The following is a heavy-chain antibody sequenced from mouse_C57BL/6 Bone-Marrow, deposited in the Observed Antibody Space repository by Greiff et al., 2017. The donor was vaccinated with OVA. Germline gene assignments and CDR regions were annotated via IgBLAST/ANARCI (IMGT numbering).Heavy chain of an antibody. CDR1: GYTFTSYG. CDR3: ARRGYGYAFDY. D-gene: IGHD2-2*01. J-gene: IGHJ2*01. CDR2: IYPRSGNT. Sequence: QVQLQQPGAELARPGASVKLSCKASGYTFTSYGISWVKQRTGQGLEWIGEIYPRSGNTYYNEKFKGKATLTADKSSSTAYMELRSLTSEDSAVYFCARRGYGYAFDYWGQGTTLTVSS. V-gene: IGHV1-81*01.